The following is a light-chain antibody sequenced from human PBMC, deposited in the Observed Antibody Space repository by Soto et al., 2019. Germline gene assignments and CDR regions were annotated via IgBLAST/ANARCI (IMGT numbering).Light chain of an antibody. V-gene: IGKV3-11*01. CDR3: QQRSNWPLT. Sequence: EIVLTQSPATLSLSPGERATLSCRASLSVSSYLAWYQQKPGQAPRLLIYDASSRANGIPARFTGSGSGTDFTLTSSSLEPEDFAVYYCQQRSNWPLTFGPGTKVDIK. CDR1: LSVSSY. J-gene: IGKJ3*01. CDR2: DAS.